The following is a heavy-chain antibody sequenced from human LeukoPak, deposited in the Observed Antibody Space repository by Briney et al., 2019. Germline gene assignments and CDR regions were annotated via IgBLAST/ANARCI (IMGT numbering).Heavy chain of an antibody. CDR1: CYSITINW. V-gene: IGHV5-51*01. J-gene: IGHJ4*02. CDR2: IYPGDSDT. CDR3: ARLYRTTSPLDY. D-gene: IGHD1-26*01. Sequence: GESPKSFSWGSCYSITINWIAWVRQMPGKGLEWLVIIYPGDSDTRYCPSFEGQVTIFADKSISTAYLQWSSLKASDTAMYYCARLYRTTSPLDYWGQGTLVTVSS.